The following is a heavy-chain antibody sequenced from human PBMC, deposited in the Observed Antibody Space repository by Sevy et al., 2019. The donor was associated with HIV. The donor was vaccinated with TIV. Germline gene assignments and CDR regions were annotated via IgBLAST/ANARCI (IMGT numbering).Heavy chain of an antibody. Sequence: GGSLRLSCAASGFTFSNHAMHWVRQAPGKGLEWVAFIRYDGSNEYYADSVKGRFTISRDNSKNTLYVQMNSLRPEDTAVYYCAKDRKVLLVVYAIPFDVFDIWGQGTMVTVSS. J-gene: IGHJ3*02. D-gene: IGHD2-8*02. V-gene: IGHV3-30*02. CDR1: GFTFSNHA. CDR3: AKDRKVLLVVYAIPFDVFDI. CDR2: IRYDGSNE.